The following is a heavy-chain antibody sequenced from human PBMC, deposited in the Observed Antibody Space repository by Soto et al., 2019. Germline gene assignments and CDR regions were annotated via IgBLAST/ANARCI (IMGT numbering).Heavy chain of an antibody. CDR1: GRSIISGGFS. CDR3: AKKGYYVSGKINLFDS. Sequence: TLCQTVDVAGRSIISGGFSWSWIRHPPWKGLECIGYIYHSGGTYYNPSLKSRLTISKDTSKNQISLRLTSVTAADTAMYYCAKKGYYVSGKINLFDSWGQGTLVTVSS. D-gene: IGHD3-10*01. V-gene: IGHV4-30-2*01. J-gene: IGHJ5*01. CDR2: IYHSGGT.